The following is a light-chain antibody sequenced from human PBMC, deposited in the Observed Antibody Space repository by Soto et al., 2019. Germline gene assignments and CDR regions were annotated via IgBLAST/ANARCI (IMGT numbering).Light chain of an antibody. CDR1: QSVLYSSNNKNY. Sequence: DIVMTQSPDSLAVSLGERATINCKSSQSVLYSSNNKNYLAWYQQKPGQPPNPLIYWASSRESGVPDRFSGSGSGTDFTLTIRSLQAEDVAVYYCQQYYITPVTFGQGTKLEIK. V-gene: IGKV4-1*01. CDR3: QQYYITPVT. J-gene: IGKJ2*01. CDR2: WAS.